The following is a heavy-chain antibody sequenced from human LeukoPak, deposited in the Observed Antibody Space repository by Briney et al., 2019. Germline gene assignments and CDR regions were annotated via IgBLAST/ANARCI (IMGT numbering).Heavy chain of an antibody. CDR2: INSDGSST. CDR3: ASINYGGNSWFGYHYYGMDV. J-gene: IGHJ6*02. CDR1: GFTFSSYW. V-gene: IGHV3-74*01. D-gene: IGHD4-23*01. Sequence: PGGSLRLSCAASGFTFSSYWMHWVRQAPGKGLVWVSRINSDGSSTSYADSVKGRFTISRDNAKNTLYLQMNSLRAEDTAVYYCASINYGGNSWFGYHYYGMDVWGQGTTVTVSS.